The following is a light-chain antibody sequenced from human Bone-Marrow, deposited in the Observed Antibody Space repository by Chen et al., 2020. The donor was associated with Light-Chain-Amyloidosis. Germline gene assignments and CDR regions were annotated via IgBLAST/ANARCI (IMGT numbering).Light chain of an antibody. Sequence: DIVMTQSPDSLAVSLGERPPINCKATQSVLRTSNNKNYIAWYQQKPGQPPKLLVSWASMRESGVPDRLSGSGSGTDFTRTISSLQAEDVAVYYCQQYLSAPLTFGGGTKVEIK. V-gene: IGKV4-1*01. CDR2: WAS. CDR3: QQYLSAPLT. CDR1: QSVLRTSNNKNY. J-gene: IGKJ4*01.